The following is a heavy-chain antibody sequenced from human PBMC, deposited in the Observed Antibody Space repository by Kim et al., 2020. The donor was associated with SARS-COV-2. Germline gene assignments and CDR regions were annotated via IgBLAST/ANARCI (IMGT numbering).Heavy chain of an antibody. V-gene: IGHV3-66*01. CDR1: GFTVSSNY. D-gene: IGHD3-10*01. Sequence: GGSLRLSCAASGFTVSSNYMSWVRQAPGKGLEWVSVIYSGGSTYYADSVKGRFTISRDNSKHTLYLQMNSLRAEDTAVYYCAVASPQPFGTYYFDYWGQGTLVTVSS. CDR2: IYSGGST. J-gene: IGHJ4*02. CDR3: AVASPQPFGTYYFDY.